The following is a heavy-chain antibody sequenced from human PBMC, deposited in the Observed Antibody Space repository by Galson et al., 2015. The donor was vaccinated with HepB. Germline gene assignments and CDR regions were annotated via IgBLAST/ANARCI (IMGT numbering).Heavy chain of an antibody. V-gene: IGHV3-9*01. J-gene: IGHJ4*02. D-gene: IGHD6-13*01. CDR1: GFTFDDYA. Sequence: SLRLSCAASGFTFDDYAMHWVRQAPGKGLEWVSGISWNSGSIGYADSVKGRFTISRDNAKNSLYLQMNSLRAEDTALYYCAKDTQKYSSSWHDPFFDYWGQGTLVTVSS. CDR2: ISWNSGSI. CDR3: AKDTQKYSSSWHDPFFDY.